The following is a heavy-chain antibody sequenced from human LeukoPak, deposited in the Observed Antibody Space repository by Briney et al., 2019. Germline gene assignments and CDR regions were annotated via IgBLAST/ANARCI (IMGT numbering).Heavy chain of an antibody. V-gene: IGHV4-39*01. Sequence: SETLSLTCTVSGGSISSSSYYWGWIRQPPGKGLEWIGSIYYSGSTYYNPSLKSRVTISVDTSKNQFSLKLSSVTAANTAVYYCARRTPGTRFVWFDPWGQGTLVTVP. J-gene: IGHJ5*02. CDR1: GGSISSSSYY. CDR2: IYYSGST. D-gene: IGHD4-17*01. CDR3: ARRTPGTRFVWFDP.